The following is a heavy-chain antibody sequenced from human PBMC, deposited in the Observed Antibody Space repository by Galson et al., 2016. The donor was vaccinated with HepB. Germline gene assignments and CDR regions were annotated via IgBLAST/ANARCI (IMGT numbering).Heavy chain of an antibody. D-gene: IGHD3-16*02. CDR2: ISLSGGST. CDR3: AKVLRGNYRSFDS. J-gene: IGHJ4*02. Sequence: SLRLSCAASGFTFSSYSLNWVRQAPGKGLEWVSSISLSGGSTYYADSVKGRFTISRDNSKNTLNLQMNSLRAEDTALYYCAKVLRGNYRSFDSWGQGTLVTVSS. V-gene: IGHV3-23*01. CDR1: GFTFSSYS.